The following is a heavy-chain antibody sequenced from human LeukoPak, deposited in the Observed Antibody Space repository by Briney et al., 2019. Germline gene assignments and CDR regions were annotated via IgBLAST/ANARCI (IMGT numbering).Heavy chain of an antibody. CDR1: GFTFSRYG. J-gene: IGHJ3*02. V-gene: IGHV3-30*03. CDR3: ARGGSYLSAFDI. Sequence: GGSLRLSCAASGFTFSRYGMQWVRQAPGKGLEWVAIITYDGTDKNYADSVKGRFTISRDNSKNTLYLQMNSLRAEDTAVYYCARGGSYLSAFDIWGQGTMVTVSS. D-gene: IGHD1-26*01. CDR2: ITYDGTDK.